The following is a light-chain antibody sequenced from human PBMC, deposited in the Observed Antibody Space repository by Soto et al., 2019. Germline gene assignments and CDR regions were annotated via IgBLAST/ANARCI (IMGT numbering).Light chain of an antibody. CDR2: QTS. CDR1: QYIKTR. V-gene: IGKV3-11*01. J-gene: IGKJ1*01. CDR3: HQRQSWPRT. Sequence: EIVLPPSPATVCSFPLQTFTPSSXASQYIKTRLAWYQHRPGQAPRLLIYQTSIRAAGIPARFSASGSGTDFTLTISDVQPEDFALYYCHQRQSWPRTFGQGTKVDIK.